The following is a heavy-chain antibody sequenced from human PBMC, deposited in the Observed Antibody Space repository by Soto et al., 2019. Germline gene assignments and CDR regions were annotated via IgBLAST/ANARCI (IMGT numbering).Heavy chain of an antibody. CDR1: GFTFSNYG. Sequence: GGSLRLSCAASGFTFSNYGIHWFRHAPGKGLEGVAVISHDGNKEYYADSGKGRFTVSRDNSKKTVYLQMNSLRAEDTAMYYCAKVAPSISILWRFDHWGPGTLVTVSX. V-gene: IGHV3-30*18. CDR3: AKVAPSISILWRFDH. CDR2: ISHDGNKE. J-gene: IGHJ4*02. D-gene: IGHD2-21*01.